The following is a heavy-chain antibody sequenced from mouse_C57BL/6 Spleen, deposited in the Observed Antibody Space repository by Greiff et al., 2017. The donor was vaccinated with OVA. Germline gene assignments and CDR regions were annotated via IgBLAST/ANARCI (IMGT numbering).Heavy chain of an antibody. CDR1: GYTFTEYT. CDR2: FYPGSGSI. J-gene: IGHJ4*01. CDR3: ARHEEPPELHYGSSYLGRPAMDY. Sequence: VQLVESGAELVKPGASVKLSCKASGYTFTEYTIHWVKQRSGPGLEWIGWFYPGSGSIKYNEKFKDKATLTADKSSSTVYMELSRLTSEDSPVYVCARHEEPPELHYGSSYLGRPAMDYWGQGTTVTVSS. D-gene: IGHD1-1*01. V-gene: IGHV1-62-2*01.